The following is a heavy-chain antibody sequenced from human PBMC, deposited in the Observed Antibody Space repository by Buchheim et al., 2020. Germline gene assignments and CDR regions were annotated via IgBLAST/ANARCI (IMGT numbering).Heavy chain of an antibody. D-gene: IGHD1-26*01. Sequence: QVPLVESGGGVVQPGRSLRLSCAASGFTFRNYGMHWVRQAPGKGLEWVAIVWYDGSDKYYTDSVKCRFTISRDNSKNTLYLQMDSLRVEDTAVYYCARDNGGSYRAFDYWGQGTL. CDR3: ARDNGGSYRAFDY. V-gene: IGHV3-33*01. J-gene: IGHJ4*01. CDR2: VWYDGSDK. CDR1: GFTFRNYG.